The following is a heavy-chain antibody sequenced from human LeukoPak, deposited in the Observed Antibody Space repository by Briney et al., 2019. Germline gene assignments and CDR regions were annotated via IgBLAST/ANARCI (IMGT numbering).Heavy chain of an antibody. V-gene: IGHV4-31*03. CDR2: IYYSGST. D-gene: IGHD3-22*01. CDR3: ARVGDYYDSSGYYYVDY. CDR1: GGSISSGGYY. Sequence: SETLSLTCTVSGGSISSGGYYWSWLRQHPGKGLEWIGYIYYSGSTYYNPSLKSRVTISVDTSKNQFSLKLSSVTAADTAVYYCARVGDYYDSSGYYYVDYWGQGTLVTVSS. J-gene: IGHJ4*02.